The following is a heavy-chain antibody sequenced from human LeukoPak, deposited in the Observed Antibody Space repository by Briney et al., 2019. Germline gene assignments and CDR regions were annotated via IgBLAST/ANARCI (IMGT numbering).Heavy chain of an antibody. CDR3: ARDPHGSSGWYDY. CDR1: GGSISYYY. J-gene: IGHJ4*02. D-gene: IGHD6-19*01. V-gene: IGHV4-4*07. CDR2: IHSSGST. Sequence: PSETLSLTCTVSGGSISYYYWTWIRQPAGKGLEWIGRIHSSGSTNYNPSLKSRVTMSVDTSKNQCSLRLSSVTAADTAVYYCARDPHGSSGWYDYWGQGILVTVSS.